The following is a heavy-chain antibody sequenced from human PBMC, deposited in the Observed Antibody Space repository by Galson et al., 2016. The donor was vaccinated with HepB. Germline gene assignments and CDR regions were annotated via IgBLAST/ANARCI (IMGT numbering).Heavy chain of an antibody. CDR1: GFSLSTSGMS. CDR2: ITWDDDI. V-gene: IGHV2-70*01. J-gene: IGHJ3*01. Sequence: PALVKPTQTLTLTCTFSGFSLSTSGMSVSWIRQPPGKALEWLALITWDDDIYYSPSLKTRLTVSKDTSNNQVVLTMPNMDPLDTDTYYCARIHLTTGRLDAFDVWGQGTLVTVSS. D-gene: IGHD1-1*01. CDR3: ARIHLTTGRLDAFDV.